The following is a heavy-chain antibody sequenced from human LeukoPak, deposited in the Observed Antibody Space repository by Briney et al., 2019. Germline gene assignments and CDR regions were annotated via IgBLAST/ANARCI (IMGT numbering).Heavy chain of an antibody. CDR3: ARVRASGGYDSSGYYHYYFDY. Sequence: GGSLRLSCAASGFTFSSYWMHWVRQAPGKGLVWVSRINSDGSSTSYADSVKGRFTISRDNAKNTLYLQMSSVRAEDPAVYYCARVRASGGYDSSGYYHYYFDYWGQGTLVTVSS. D-gene: IGHD3-22*01. J-gene: IGHJ4*02. V-gene: IGHV3-74*01. CDR2: INSDGSST. CDR1: GFTFSSYW.